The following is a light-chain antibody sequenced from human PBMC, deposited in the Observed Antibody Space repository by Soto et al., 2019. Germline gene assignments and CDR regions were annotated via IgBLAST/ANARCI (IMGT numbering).Light chain of an antibody. V-gene: IGKV4-1*01. CDR3: QQYYSSLT. CDR1: QSVLYSSNNKNY. Sequence: DIVMTQSPDSLAVSLGERATINCKSSQSVLYSSNNKNYLAWYQQKPGQPPKLLIYWASTRESGVPDRFSGSGSGTDFPLPISSLQADDVAVYYCQQYYSSLTFGGGTKVEIK. CDR2: WAS. J-gene: IGKJ4*01.